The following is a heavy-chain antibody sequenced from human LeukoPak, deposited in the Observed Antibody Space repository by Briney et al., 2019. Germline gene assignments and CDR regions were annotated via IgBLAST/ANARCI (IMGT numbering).Heavy chain of an antibody. Sequence: SETLSLNCTVSGGCISPYYWSWIRQPPGKGREWLGHIYYSGNTDYNPSLKSRVAISVDTSKNQFSLKLSSVTAADTAVYYCARSTGSTMFIDYWGQGTLVTVSS. V-gene: IGHV4-59*01. J-gene: IGHJ4*02. CDR2: IYYSGNT. CDR1: GGCISPYY. CDR3: ARSTGSTMFIDY. D-gene: IGHD3-10*02.